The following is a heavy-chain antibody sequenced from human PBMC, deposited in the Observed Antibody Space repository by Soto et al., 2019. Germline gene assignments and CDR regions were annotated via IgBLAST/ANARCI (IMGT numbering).Heavy chain of an antibody. V-gene: IGHV1-8*01. CDR3: ATDRPLYCSGGSCYGDDAFDI. J-gene: IGHJ3*02. D-gene: IGHD2-15*01. CDR1: GYTFTSYD. CDR2: MNPNSGNT. Sequence: GASVKVSCKASGYTFTSYDINWVRQATGQGLEWMGRMNPNSGNTGYAQKFQGRVTMTKNTSTNTANMEMSSLRSEDTAVYYCATDRPLYCSGGSCYGDDAFDIWGQGTMVTVSS.